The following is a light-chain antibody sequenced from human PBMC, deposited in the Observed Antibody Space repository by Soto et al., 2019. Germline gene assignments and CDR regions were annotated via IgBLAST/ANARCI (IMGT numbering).Light chain of an antibody. CDR1: QSISSN. J-gene: IGKJ4*01. V-gene: IGKV3-15*01. CDR3: QQSNNLPLT. Sequence: EIEMTQSPATVSASAGDTVTLSCRASQSISSNLAWFQEKPGQAPRLLIYAASTRPGGIPARFSGSGSGTEFTLTISSLQSEDFAIYYCQQSNNLPLTFGGGTKVDIK. CDR2: AAS.